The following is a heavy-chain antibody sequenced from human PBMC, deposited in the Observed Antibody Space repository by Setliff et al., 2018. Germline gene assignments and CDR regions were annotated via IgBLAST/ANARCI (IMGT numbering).Heavy chain of an antibody. V-gene: IGHV4-39*02. CDR3: ARDPGLFGELSSHFDY. J-gene: IGHJ4*02. Sequence: SETLSLTCTVSGGSISSSSYYWGWIRQPPGKGLEWIGSIYYSGSTYYNPSLKSRVTISVDTSKNQFSLKLSSVTAADTAVYYCARDPGLFGELSSHFDYWGQGTLVTVSS. CDR2: IYYSGST. D-gene: IGHD3-10*02. CDR1: GGSISSSSYY.